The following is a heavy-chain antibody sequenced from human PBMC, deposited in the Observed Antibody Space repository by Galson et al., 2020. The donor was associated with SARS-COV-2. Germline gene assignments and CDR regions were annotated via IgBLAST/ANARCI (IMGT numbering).Heavy chain of an antibody. CDR2: VFLSGPP. CDR3: ARQGINMIVLVTVPGWYFDL. CDR1: GYSVSTTNY. V-gene: IGHV4-38-2*02. Sequence: SETLSLTCTVSGYSVSTTNYWGWVRQPPGGGRNWMGRVFLSGPPYYNPSLKSRSPIPVATSKDQFSLRLDSVTAADTALYYCARQGINMIVLVTVPGWYFDLWGRGTLVTVSS. J-gene: IGHJ2*01. D-gene: IGHD3-22*01.